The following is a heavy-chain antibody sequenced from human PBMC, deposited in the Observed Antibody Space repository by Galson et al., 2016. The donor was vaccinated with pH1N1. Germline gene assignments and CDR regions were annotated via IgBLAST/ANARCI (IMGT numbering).Heavy chain of an antibody. V-gene: IGHV3-23*01. J-gene: IGHJ6*03. D-gene: IGHD2-15*01. CDR1: GVSFTYHG. CDR3: AKRVAAGPYYYMDV. CDR2: IVGSGDRT. Sequence: SLRLSCAASGVSFTYHGMSWVRQAPGMGVEWVSAIVGSGDRTYYADSVKGRFTISRDNSKNTLYLQMNSLRVDDTAIYYCAKRVAAGPYYYMDVWGKGTTVTVSS.